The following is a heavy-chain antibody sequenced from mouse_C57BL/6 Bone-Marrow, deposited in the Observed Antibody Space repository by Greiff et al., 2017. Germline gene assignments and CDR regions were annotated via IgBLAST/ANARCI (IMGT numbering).Heavy chain of an antibody. D-gene: IGHD1-1*01. V-gene: IGHV1-15*01. Sequence: QVQLQQSGAELVRPGASVTLSCKASGYTFTDYEMHWVKQTPVHGLEWIGAIDPETGGTAYNQKFKGKAILTADKSSSTAYMELRSLTSEDSAVYYCTGITTVVAIPYWYFDVWGTGTTVTVSS. CDR3: TGITTVVAIPYWYFDV. CDR2: IDPETGGT. CDR1: GYTFTDYE. J-gene: IGHJ1*03.